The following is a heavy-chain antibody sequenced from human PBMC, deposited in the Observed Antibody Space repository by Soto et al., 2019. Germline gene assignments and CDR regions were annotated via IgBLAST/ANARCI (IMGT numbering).Heavy chain of an antibody. Sequence: TSETLSLTCTVSGGSISSSSYYWGWIRQPPGMGLEWIGSIYYSGSTYYNPSLKGRVTISVDTSKIQFSLKLSSVTAADTAVYYCARLGLEGEPYYYYYMDVWGKGTTVTVSS. CDR1: GGSISSSSYY. V-gene: IGHV4-39*01. CDR3: ARLGLEGEPYYYYYMDV. CDR2: IYYSGST. D-gene: IGHD1-1*01. J-gene: IGHJ6*03.